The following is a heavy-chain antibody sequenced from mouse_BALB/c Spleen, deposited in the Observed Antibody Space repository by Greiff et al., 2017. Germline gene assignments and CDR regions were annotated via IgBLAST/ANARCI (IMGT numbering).Heavy chain of an antibody. CDR2: INPYNDGT. Sequence: LVESGPELVKPGASVKMSCKASGYTFTSYVMHWVKQKPGQGLEWIGYINPYNDGTKYNEKFKGKATLTSDKSSSTAYMELSSLTSEDSAVYYCALIGFAYWGQGTLVTVSA. J-gene: IGHJ3*01. CDR3: ALIGFAY. V-gene: IGHV1-14*01. CDR1: GYTFTSYV.